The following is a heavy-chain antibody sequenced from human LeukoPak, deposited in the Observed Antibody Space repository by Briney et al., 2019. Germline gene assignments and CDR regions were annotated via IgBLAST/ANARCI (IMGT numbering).Heavy chain of an antibody. Sequence: GGSLRLSCAASGFTFSSYEMNWVRQAPGKGLEWVSYISSSVSTIYYADSVKGRLTISRDNAKNSLYLQMNSLRAEDTAVYYCARGCSSTSCYQDYWGQGTLVTVSS. D-gene: IGHD2-2*01. J-gene: IGHJ4*02. CDR3: ARGCSSTSCYQDY. CDR1: GFTFSSYE. CDR2: ISSSVSTI. V-gene: IGHV3-48*03.